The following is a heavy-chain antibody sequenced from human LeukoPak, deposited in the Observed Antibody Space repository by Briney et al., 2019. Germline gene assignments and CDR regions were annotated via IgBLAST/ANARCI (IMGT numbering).Heavy chain of an antibody. D-gene: IGHD3-22*01. V-gene: IGHV4-59*01. CDR3: ARLLSSGRPDY. CDR1: GGSINTYY. CDR2: IYSDGST. J-gene: IGHJ4*02. Sequence: SETLSLTCTVSGGSINTYYWSWIRQPPGKGLEWLGYIYSDGSTNYNPSLKSRLTISVDTSKNQFSLKLSSVIAAGTAVYYCARLLSSGRPDYWGQGTLVTVSS.